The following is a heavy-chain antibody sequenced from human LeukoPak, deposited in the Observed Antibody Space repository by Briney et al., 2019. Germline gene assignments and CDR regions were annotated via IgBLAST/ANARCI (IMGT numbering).Heavy chain of an antibody. D-gene: IGHD3-22*01. CDR2: INPNSGGT. Sequence: ASVKVSCKASGYTFTGYYMHRVRQAPGQGLEWMGWINPNSGGTNYAQKFQGRVTMTRDTSISTAYMELSRLRSDDTAVYYCARVDYYDSSGYDAFDIWGQGTMVTVSS. V-gene: IGHV1-2*02. CDR3: ARVDYYDSSGYDAFDI. CDR1: GYTFTGYY. J-gene: IGHJ3*02.